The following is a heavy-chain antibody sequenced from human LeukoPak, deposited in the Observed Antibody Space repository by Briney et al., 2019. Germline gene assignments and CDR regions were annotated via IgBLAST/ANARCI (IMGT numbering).Heavy chain of an antibody. V-gene: IGHV3-7*01. Sequence: GGSLRLSCADSGFTFSSYWMSWVRQAPGKGLEWVANIKQDGSEKDYVDSVKGRFTISRDNAKNSLYLQMNSLRAEDTAVYYCARALGWLPENYWGQGTLVTVSS. CDR3: ARALGWLPENY. J-gene: IGHJ4*02. CDR1: GFTFSSYW. CDR2: IKQDGSEK. D-gene: IGHD5-24*01.